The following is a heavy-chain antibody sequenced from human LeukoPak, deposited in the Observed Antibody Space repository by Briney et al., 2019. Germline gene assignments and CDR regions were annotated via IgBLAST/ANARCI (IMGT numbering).Heavy chain of an antibody. V-gene: IGHV3-30-3*01. CDR3: VRGIGLSSGWYEFDY. CDR2: ISVDGSNK. D-gene: IGHD6-19*01. J-gene: IGHJ4*02. CDR1: GFTFSSYA. Sequence: GGSLTLSCAASGFTFSSYALHWVRQAPGKGLEWVSLISVDGSNKYYADSVKGRFTISRDNSKNTLHLQMNNLRPEDTALYYCVRGIGLSSGWYEFDYWGQGTLVTVSS.